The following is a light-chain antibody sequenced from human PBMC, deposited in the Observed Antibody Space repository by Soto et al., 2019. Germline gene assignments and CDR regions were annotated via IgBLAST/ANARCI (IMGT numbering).Light chain of an antibody. CDR2: GNS. CDR3: QSYDSSLSGSV. Sequence: QSVLTQPPSVSGAPGQRVTISCTGSSSTIGAGYDVHWYQQLPGTAPKLLIYGNSNRPSGVPDRFSGSKSGTSASLAITGLQAEDEAYYYCQSYDSSLSGSVFGGGTKLTVL. V-gene: IGLV1-40*01. CDR1: SSTIGAGYD. J-gene: IGLJ2*01.